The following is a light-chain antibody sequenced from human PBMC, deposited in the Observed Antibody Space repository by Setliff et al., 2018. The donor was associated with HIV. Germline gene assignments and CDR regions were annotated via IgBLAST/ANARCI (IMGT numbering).Light chain of an antibody. V-gene: IGLV2-23*02. CDR1: NSDIGSYNL. Sequence: QSVLTQPASVSGSPGQSITISCTGTNSDIGSYNLVSWYQQHPGRAPKLIIYEVNKRPSEVSSRFSGSKSGNTASLTISDLQADDEADYYCCSYTADTTLYVFATGTRSPS. CDR3: CSYTADTTLYV. J-gene: IGLJ1*01. CDR2: EVN.